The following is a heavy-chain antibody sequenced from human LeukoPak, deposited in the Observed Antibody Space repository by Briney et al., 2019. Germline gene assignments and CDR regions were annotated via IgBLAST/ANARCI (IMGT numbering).Heavy chain of an antibody. V-gene: IGHV1-69*13. CDR3: ARDGSRVATPKEYSQH. CDR1: GGTFSSYA. Sequence: ASVKVSCKASGGTFSSYAISWVRQAPGQGLEWMGGNIPIFGTANYAQKFQGRVTITADESTSTAYMELSSLRSEDTAVYYCARDGSRVATPKEYSQHGGQGTLVTVSS. CDR2: NIPIFGTA. J-gene: IGHJ1*01. D-gene: IGHD3-3*01.